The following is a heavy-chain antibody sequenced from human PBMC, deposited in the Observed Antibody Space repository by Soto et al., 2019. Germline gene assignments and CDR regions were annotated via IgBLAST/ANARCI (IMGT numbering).Heavy chain of an antibody. CDR3: ARLLTTRDRYYYGMDV. CDR2: IDPSDSYT. V-gene: IGHV5-10-1*01. Sequence: PGESLKISCKGSGYSFTSYWISWVRQMPGKGLEWMGRIDPSDSYTNYSPSFQGHVTISADKSISTAYLQWSSLKASDTAMYSCARLLTTRDRYYYGMDVWGQGTTVT. D-gene: IGHD3-9*01. J-gene: IGHJ6*02. CDR1: GYSFTSYW.